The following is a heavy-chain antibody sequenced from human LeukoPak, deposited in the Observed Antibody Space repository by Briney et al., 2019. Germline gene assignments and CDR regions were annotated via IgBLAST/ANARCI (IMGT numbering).Heavy chain of an antibody. J-gene: IGHJ4*02. D-gene: IGHD3-22*01. Sequence: GGSLRLSCAASGFTFSTYAMSWVRQAAGKGLEWVSLISGSGGGTYYADSVKGRFTISRDNSKNTLYLQMNSLRAEDTAVYYCAKSWPGYYYDSSGYKYWGQGTLVTVSS. CDR2: ISGSGGGT. V-gene: IGHV3-23*01. CDR3: AKSWPGYYYDSSGYKY. CDR1: GFTFSTYA.